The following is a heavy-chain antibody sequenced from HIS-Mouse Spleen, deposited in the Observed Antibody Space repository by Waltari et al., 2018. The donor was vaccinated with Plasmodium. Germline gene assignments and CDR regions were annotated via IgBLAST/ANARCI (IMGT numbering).Heavy chain of an antibody. CDR1: GYSISSGYY. Sequence: QVQLQESGPGLVKPSETLSLTCTVSGYSISSGYYWGWIRKPPGKGLEWIGSIYHSGSTYATPPRTSRVSISVDTSKNQFSLKLSSVTAADTAVYYCARGVGYSSSWYWFDPWGQGTLVTVSS. J-gene: IGHJ5*02. D-gene: IGHD6-13*01. CDR3: ARGVGYSSSWYWFDP. CDR2: IYHSGST. V-gene: IGHV4-38-2*02.